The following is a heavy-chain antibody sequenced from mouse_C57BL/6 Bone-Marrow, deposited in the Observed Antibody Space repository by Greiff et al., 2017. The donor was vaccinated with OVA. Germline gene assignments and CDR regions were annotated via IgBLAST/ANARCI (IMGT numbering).Heavy chain of an antibody. V-gene: IGHV5-6*01. Sequence: DVQLQQSGGDLVKPGGSLKLSCAASGFTFSSYGMSWVRQTPDKRLEWVATISSGGSYTYYPDSVKGRFTISRDNAKNTLYLQMSSLKSEDTAMYYCARRGRKDYWGQGTTLTVSS. CDR1: GFTFSSYG. CDR3: ARRGRKDY. CDR2: ISSGGSYT. J-gene: IGHJ2*01.